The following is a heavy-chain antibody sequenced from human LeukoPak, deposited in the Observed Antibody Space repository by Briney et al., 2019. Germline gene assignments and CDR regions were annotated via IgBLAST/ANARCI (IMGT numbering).Heavy chain of an antibody. D-gene: IGHD3-22*01. CDR2: ISWNSGSI. J-gene: IGHJ4*02. V-gene: IGHV3-9*01. CDR3: ARFIYYYDSSGYPFDY. CDR1: GFTFDDYA. Sequence: GGSLRLSCAASGFTFDDYAMHWVRQAPGKGLEWVSGISWNSGSIGYADSVKGRFTISRDNAKNSLYLQMNSLRAEDTAVYYCARFIYYYDSSGYPFDYWGQGTLVTVSS.